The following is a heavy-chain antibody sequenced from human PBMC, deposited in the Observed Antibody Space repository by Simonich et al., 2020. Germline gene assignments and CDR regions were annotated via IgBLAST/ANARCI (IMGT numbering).Heavy chain of an antibody. CDR1: GYSISSGYY. D-gene: IGHD6-13*01. CDR2: IYHRGST. V-gene: IGHV4-38-2*01. J-gene: IGHJ6*02. Sequence: QVQLQESGPGLVKPSETLSLTCAVSGYSISSGYYWGWIRQPPGKGLEWIGSIYHRGSTHYHPSLKSRVTISVDTSKNQFSLKLSSVTAADTAVYYCARVGYSNYYYYGMDVWGQGTTVTVSS. CDR3: ARVGYSNYYYYGMDV.